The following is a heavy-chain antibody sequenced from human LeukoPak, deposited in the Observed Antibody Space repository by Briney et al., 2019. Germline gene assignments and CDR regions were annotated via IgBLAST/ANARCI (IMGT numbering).Heavy chain of an antibody. CDR2: IGGSGGST. CDR3: AKEVAYGSYLNPHFDF. CDR1: GFTFSSYA. Sequence: GGSLRLSCAASGFTFSSYAMSWVRQAPGKGLEWVSAIGGSGGSTYYADSVKGRFTISRDNSKNTLYLQMNSLRAEDTAVYYCAKEVAYGSYLNPHFDFWGQGTLVTVSS. D-gene: IGHD2-15*01. J-gene: IGHJ4*02. V-gene: IGHV3-23*01.